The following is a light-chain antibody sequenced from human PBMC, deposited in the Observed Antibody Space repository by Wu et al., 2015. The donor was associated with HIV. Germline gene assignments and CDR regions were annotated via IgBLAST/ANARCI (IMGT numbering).Light chain of an antibody. CDR3: QQRSNWPWT. CDR1: QSLGTY. J-gene: IGKJ1*01. V-gene: IGKV3-11*01. Sequence: EIVLTQSPATLSSSPGERVTLSCRASQSLGTYLAWYQQKPGQAPRLLIYEASSRATGIPDRFTASGSGTDFTLTISNLEPEDFVLYYCQQRSNWPWTFGQGTKVEFK. CDR2: EAS.